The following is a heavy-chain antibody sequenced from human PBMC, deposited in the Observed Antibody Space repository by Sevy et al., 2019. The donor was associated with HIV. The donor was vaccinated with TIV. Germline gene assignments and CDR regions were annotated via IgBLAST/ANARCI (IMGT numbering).Heavy chain of an antibody. J-gene: IGHJ3*02. D-gene: IGHD1-26*01. V-gene: IGHV3-48*03. CDR3: AREGGSYYEDPFDI. CDR2: ITGSGSTM. CDR1: GFSFSNYE. Sequence: GGSLRLSCAASGFSFSNYEMNWVRQAPGKGLERVSYITGSGSTMYYADSVKGRFTISRDNAKNSLYLQMNSLRAEDTAVYYCAREGGSYYEDPFDIWSQGTMVTVSS.